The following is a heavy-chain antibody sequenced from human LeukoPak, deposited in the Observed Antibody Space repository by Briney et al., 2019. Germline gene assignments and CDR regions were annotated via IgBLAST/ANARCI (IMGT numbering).Heavy chain of an antibody. CDR2: IKQDGSEE. V-gene: IGHV3-7*01. D-gene: IGHD3-10*01. CDR1: GFTFSEYW. Sequence: GSLRLSCAASGFTFSEYWMSWVRQAPGKGLEWVANIKQDGSEEYYVDSVKGRFTISRDNAKNSLYLQMNSLRAEDTAVYYCARRSRFGELINWGQGTLVTVSS. CDR3: ARRSRFGELIN. J-gene: IGHJ4*02.